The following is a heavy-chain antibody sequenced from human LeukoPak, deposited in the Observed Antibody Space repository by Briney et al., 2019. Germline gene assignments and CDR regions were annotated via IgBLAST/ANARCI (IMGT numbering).Heavy chain of an antibody. CDR3: ARQCYYDSSGYYCFDP. D-gene: IGHD3-22*01. Sequence: SETLSLTCTVSGGSISHYYWSWIRQPAGKGLEWIGRAHSSGSTNYNPSLKSRVTMSVDTSKNQFSLKLTSVTAADTAVYYCARQCYYDSSGYYCFDPWGQGTLVTVSS. V-gene: IGHV4-4*07. CDR2: AHSSGST. J-gene: IGHJ5*02. CDR1: GGSISHYY.